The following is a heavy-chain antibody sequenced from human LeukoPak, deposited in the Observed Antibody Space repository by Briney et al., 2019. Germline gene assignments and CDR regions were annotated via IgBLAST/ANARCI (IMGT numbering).Heavy chain of an antibody. V-gene: IGHV3-43*02. CDR3: ALLTGGYYDSSGYYRVFDY. CDR1: GFTFDDYA. D-gene: IGHD3-22*01. Sequence: GGSLRLSCAASGFTFDDYAMHWFRQAPGKGLEWVSLISGDGGSTYYADSVKGRFTISRDNSKNSLYLQMNSLRTEDTALYYCALLTGGYYDSSGYYRVFDYWGQGTLVTVSS. CDR2: ISGDGGST. J-gene: IGHJ4*02.